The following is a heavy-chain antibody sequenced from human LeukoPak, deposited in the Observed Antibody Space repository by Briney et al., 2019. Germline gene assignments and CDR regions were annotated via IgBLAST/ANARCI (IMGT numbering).Heavy chain of an antibody. CDR2: FNPEDGET. V-gene: IGHV1-24*01. CDR3: ATDPAHYDFWSGYFDY. Sequence: ASVKVSCKVSGYTLTELSMHWVRQAPGKRLEWMGGFNPEDGETIYAKKCQGRVTMTEDTSTDTAYMELSSLRSEDTAVYYCATDPAHYDFWSGYFDYWGQGTLVTVSS. CDR1: GYTLTELS. D-gene: IGHD3-3*01. J-gene: IGHJ4*02.